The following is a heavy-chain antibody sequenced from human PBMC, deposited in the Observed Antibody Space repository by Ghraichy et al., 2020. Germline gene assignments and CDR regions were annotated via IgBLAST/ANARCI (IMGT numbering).Heavy chain of an antibody. Sequence: GGSLRLSCAASGFTFSSYAMSWVRQAPGKGLEWVSAISGSGGSTYYADSVKGRFTISRDNSKNTLYLQMNSLRAEDTAVYYCAKVGGYSYGVLPDAFDIWGQGTMVTVSS. J-gene: IGHJ3*02. D-gene: IGHD5-18*01. CDR2: ISGSGGST. V-gene: IGHV3-23*01. CDR3: AKVGGYSYGVLPDAFDI. CDR1: GFTFSSYA.